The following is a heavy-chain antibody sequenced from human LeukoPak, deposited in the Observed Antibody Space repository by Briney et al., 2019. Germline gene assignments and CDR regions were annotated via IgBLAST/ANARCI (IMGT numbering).Heavy chain of an antibody. CDR1: GFTFSSYA. CDR3: ATTPGVAAVAGDYYFDY. J-gene: IGHJ4*02. V-gene: IGHV3-23*01. CDR2: ISGSGGST. D-gene: IGHD6-19*01. Sequence: GGSLRLSCAASGFTFSSYAMSWVRQAPGKGLEWVSTISGSGGSTYYADSVKGRFTISRDNSKNTLYLQMNSLRAEDTAVYYCATTPGVAAVAGDYYFDYWGQGTLVTVSS.